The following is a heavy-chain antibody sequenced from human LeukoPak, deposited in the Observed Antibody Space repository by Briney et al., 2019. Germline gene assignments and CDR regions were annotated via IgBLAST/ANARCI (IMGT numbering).Heavy chain of an antibody. Sequence: PGGSLRLSCAASGFTFSSYSMNWVRQAPGKGLEWVSSISSSSSYIYYADSVKGRFTISRDNSKNTLYLQMNSLRAEDTAVYYCATTRAVADPVFDYWGQGTLVTVSS. CDR2: ISSSSSYI. CDR1: GFTFSSYS. V-gene: IGHV3-21*04. J-gene: IGHJ4*02. D-gene: IGHD6-19*01. CDR3: ATTRAVADPVFDY.